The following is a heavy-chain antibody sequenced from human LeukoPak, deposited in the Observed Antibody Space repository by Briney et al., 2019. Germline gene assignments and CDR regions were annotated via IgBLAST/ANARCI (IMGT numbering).Heavy chain of an antibody. D-gene: IGHD5-24*01. J-gene: IGHJ4*02. CDR2: FNSGGNT. V-gene: IGHV3-66*01. CDR1: GLTVRSNS. CDR3: AKVVDGY. Sequence: GGSLRLSCAVSGLTVRSNSMSWVRQAPGKGLEWVSVFNSGGNTYYSDSVKGRFTIPRDNSKNTLYLQMNSLRAADTAVYYCAKVVDGYWGQGTLVTVSS.